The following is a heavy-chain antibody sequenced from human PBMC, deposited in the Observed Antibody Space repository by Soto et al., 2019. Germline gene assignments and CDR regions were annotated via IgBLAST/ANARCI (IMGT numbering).Heavy chain of an antibody. CDR3: AKVGSPYSYGYLFYY. J-gene: IGHJ4*02. CDR2: ISTSGGST. Sequence: EVQLLESGVGLVQPGGSLRLYCAASGFTFSTYAMTWVRQAPGKGLEWVSTISTSGGSTHYADSVKGRFTISRDNSKNTLYLQMNSLRVEDTAVYYCAKVGSPYSYGYLFYYWGQGTLVTVSS. V-gene: IGHV3-23*01. D-gene: IGHD5-18*01. CDR1: GFTFSTYA.